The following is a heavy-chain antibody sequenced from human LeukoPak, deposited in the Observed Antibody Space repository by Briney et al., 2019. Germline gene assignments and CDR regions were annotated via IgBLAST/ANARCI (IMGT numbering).Heavy chain of an antibody. V-gene: IGHV4-4*07. CDR1: GDSVSTYY. CDR2: IYSSVST. D-gene: IGHD3-10*01. CDR3: ARWGGSGTYHFDY. J-gene: IGHJ4*02. Sequence: PSETLSLTCTVSGDSVSTYYWSWIRQPAGKGLEWIGRIYSSVSTNYNPSLKSRVTMSVDTSKNQFSLKLSSVTAADTAVYYWARWGGSGTYHFDYWGQGTLVTVSS.